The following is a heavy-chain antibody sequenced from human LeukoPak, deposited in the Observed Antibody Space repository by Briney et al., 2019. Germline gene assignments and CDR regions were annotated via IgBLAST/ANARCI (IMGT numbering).Heavy chain of an antibody. CDR3: AKGPIAAFIDY. CDR2: ISWNSGSI. J-gene: IGHJ4*02. D-gene: IGHD6-13*01. CDR1: GFTFDDYA. V-gene: IGHV3-9*01. Sequence: GGSLRLSCAASGFTFDDYAMHWVRQAPGKGLEWVSGISWNSGSIGYADSVKGRFTISRDYAKNSLYLQMNSLRAEDTALYYCAKGPIAAFIDYWGQGTLVTVSS.